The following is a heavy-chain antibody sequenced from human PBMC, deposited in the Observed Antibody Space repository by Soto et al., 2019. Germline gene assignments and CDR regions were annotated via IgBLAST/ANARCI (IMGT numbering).Heavy chain of an antibody. CDR1: GFTFSTFA. CDR3: AKEFGAYYFDH. V-gene: IGHV3-23*01. Sequence: GGSLRLSCAASGFTFSTFAMRWVRQAPGKGLEWVSSLTGSGGNTYYADSVKGRFTISRDNSKNTLYLQMSSLRAEDTAVYYCAKEFGAYYFDHWGQGTLVTVSS. D-gene: IGHD3-16*01. CDR2: LTGSGGNT. J-gene: IGHJ4*02.